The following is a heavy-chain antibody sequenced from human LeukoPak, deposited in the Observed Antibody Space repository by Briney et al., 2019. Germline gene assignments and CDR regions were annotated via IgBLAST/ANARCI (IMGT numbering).Heavy chain of an antibody. J-gene: IGHJ4*02. Sequence: GASVKVSCKASGYTFTSYDINWVRQATGQGLEWMGWMNPNSGNTGYAQKFQGRVTITRNTSISTAYMGLSSLRSEDTAVYYCARGITIFGVVVFDYWGQGTLVTVSS. CDR1: GYTFTSYD. CDR2: MNPNSGNT. V-gene: IGHV1-8*03. D-gene: IGHD3-3*01. CDR3: ARGITIFGVVVFDY.